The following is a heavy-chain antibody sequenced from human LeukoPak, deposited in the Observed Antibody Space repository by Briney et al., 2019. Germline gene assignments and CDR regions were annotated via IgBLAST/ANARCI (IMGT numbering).Heavy chain of an antibody. V-gene: IGHV4-39*07. CDR3: ATGYSYGHGGFDY. CDR2: IYYGGST. D-gene: IGHD5-18*01. J-gene: IGHJ4*02. CDR1: GGSISSSSYY. Sequence: SETLSLTCTVSGGSISSSSYYWGWIRQPPGKGLEWIGSIYYGGSTYYNPSLKSRVTISVDTSKNQFSLKLSSATAADTAVYYCATGYSYGHGGFDYWGQGTLVTVSS.